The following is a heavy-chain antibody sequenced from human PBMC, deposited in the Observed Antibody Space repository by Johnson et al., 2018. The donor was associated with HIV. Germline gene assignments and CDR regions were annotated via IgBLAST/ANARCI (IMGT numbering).Heavy chain of an antibody. V-gene: IGHV3-30*18. Sequence: QVQLVESGGGVVRPGGSLRLSCAASGFTFDDYGLSWVRQAPGKVLEWVAVISYDGSNKYYADSVKGRFTISRDNSKNTLYLQMNSLRTEDTAVYYCAKARAAAGTSDAFDIWGQGTMVTVSS. CDR3: AKARAAAGTSDAFDI. D-gene: IGHD6-13*01. CDR1: GFTFDDYG. CDR2: ISYDGSNK. J-gene: IGHJ3*02.